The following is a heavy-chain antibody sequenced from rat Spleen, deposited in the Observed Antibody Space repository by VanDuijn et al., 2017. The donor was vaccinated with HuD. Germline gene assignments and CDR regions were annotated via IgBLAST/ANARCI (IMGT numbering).Heavy chain of an antibody. D-gene: IGHD1-12*02. Sequence: QVQLKESGPGLVQPSRTLSLTCTVSGFSLTNFGISWVRQPPGKGLEWIAEIWGGGSTFYNSVLKSRLSFCRDTSKSQIILKMNSLQAEDTAIYYCTREYFDGSSLGGWFDYWGQGTLVTVSS. CDR2: IWGGGST. CDR3: TREYFDGSSLGGWFDY. CDR1: GFSLTNFG. V-gene: IGHV2-15*01. J-gene: IGHJ3*01.